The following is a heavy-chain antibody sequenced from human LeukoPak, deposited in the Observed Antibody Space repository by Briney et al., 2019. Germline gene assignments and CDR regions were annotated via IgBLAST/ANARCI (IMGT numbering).Heavy chain of an antibody. CDR1: GGSISSGGYY. Sequence: SETLSLTCTVSGGSISSGGYYWSWIRQHPGKGLEWIEYIYYSGSTYYNPSLKSRVTISVDTSKNQFSLKLSSVTAADTAVYYCARVKQQLVRGIFDYWGQGTLVTVSS. J-gene: IGHJ4*02. V-gene: IGHV4-31*03. D-gene: IGHD6-13*01. CDR2: IYYSGST. CDR3: ARVKQQLVRGIFDY.